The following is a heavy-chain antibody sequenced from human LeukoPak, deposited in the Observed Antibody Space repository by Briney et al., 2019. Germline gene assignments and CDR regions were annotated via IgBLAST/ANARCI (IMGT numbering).Heavy chain of an antibody. CDR1: GFTFSSYS. D-gene: IGHD3-22*01. V-gene: IGHV3-21*01. Sequence: GGSLRLSCAASGFTFSSYSMNWVRQAPGKGLEWVSSISSSSSYIYYADSVKGRFTISRDNAKNSLYLQMNSLRAEDTAVYYCARVTDYYDRGGYFQHWGQGTLVTVSS. J-gene: IGHJ1*01. CDR2: ISSSSSYI. CDR3: ARVTDYYDRGGYFQH.